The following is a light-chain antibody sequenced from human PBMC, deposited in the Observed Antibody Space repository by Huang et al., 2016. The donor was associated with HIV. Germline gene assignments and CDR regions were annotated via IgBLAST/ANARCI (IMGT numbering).Light chain of an antibody. V-gene: IGKV3-15*01. CDR2: DAS. CDR3: QQYNDWPLT. Sequence: EIVMTKSTATLSVSPGERATLSCRASQSVSNYLAWYQQKPGQAPRLLIYDASTGATGIPARFSGSGSGTEFTLTISSLQSEDSAVYYCQQYNDWPLTFGGGTKVEIK. J-gene: IGKJ4*01. CDR1: QSVSNY.